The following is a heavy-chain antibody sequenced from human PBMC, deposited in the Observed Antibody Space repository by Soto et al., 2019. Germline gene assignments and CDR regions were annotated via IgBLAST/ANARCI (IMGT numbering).Heavy chain of an antibody. CDR2: ISFSGST. D-gene: IGHD6-13*01. J-gene: IGHJ4*02. V-gene: IGHV4-39*02. CDR3: ESLVNGQHEYFEY. CDR1: GGSISSRSYY. Sequence: PSETLSLTCIVSGGSISSRSYYWGWIRQPPGKGLEWIGTISFSGSTYYGLSLKSRLTISVDTSRNHFSLKLSSVTAADTAVYYCESLVNGQHEYFEYWAQGALGTVSS.